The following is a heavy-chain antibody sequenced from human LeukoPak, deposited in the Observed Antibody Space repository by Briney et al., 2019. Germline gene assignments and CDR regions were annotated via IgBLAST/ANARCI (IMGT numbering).Heavy chain of an antibody. Sequence: GGSLRLSCAASRITFSSYGMSWVRQAPGKGLEWVSSISSTGGTTYYADSVKGRFTISRDNAKNSLYLQMNSLRAEDTALYFCARDPYSGSYGNYYYYYMDVWGKGTTVTISS. CDR2: ISSTGGTT. J-gene: IGHJ6*03. CDR3: ARDPYSGSYGNYYYYYMDV. V-gene: IGHV3-23*01. D-gene: IGHD1-26*01. CDR1: RITFSSYG.